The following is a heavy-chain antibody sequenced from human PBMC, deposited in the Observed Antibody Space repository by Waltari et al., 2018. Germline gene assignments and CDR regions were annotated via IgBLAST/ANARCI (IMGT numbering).Heavy chain of an antibody. CDR1: GGSISSSSYY. Sequence: QLQLQESGPGLVKPSETLSLTCPVSGGSISSSSYYWGWIRQPPGKGLEWIGSISYSGSTYYNTSLMSRVTISVDTSKNQFSLKLTSVIAAETAVFYCARFSKSANWIDPWGQGTLVTVSS. CDR3: ARFSKSANWIDP. D-gene: IGHD3-3*02. J-gene: IGHJ5*02. V-gene: IGHV4-39*01. CDR2: ISYSGST.